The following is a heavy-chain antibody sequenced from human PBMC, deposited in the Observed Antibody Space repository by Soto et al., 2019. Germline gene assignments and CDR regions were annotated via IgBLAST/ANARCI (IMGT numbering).Heavy chain of an antibody. V-gene: IGHV1-46*01. Sequence: ASVKVSCKASGYTFTSYDMHWVRQSPVQGLEWMGIINPSGGSTSYAQKFQGRVTMTRDTSTSTVYMELSSLRSEDTAVYYCARDLNGIAVAGTEGDYWGQGTLVTVSS. J-gene: IGHJ4*02. CDR3: ARDLNGIAVAGTEGDY. CDR2: INPSGGST. CDR1: GYTFTSYD. D-gene: IGHD6-19*01.